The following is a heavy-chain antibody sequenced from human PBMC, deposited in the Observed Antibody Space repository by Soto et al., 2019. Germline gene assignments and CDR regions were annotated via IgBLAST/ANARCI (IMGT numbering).Heavy chain of an antibody. J-gene: IGHJ5*02. CDR3: ARDGGYSSTLFVP. CDR2: IDPGDSSA. Sequence: GESLKISCHGSGYTFFSFWIVWVRQVPGQGLEWVGRIDPGDSSATYSPTFQGHVTISADRSTRSAYLQWRSLRASDTAIYFCARDGGYSSTLFVPWGQGTLVTVSS. D-gene: IGHD6-13*01. V-gene: IGHV5-10-1*01. CDR1: GYTFFSFW.